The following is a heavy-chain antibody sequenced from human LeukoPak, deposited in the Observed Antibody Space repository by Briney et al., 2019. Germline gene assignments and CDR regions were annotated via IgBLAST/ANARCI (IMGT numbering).Heavy chain of an antibody. CDR1: GGSISSGSYY. Sequence: PSQTLSLTCTVSGGSISSGSYYWSWIRQPAGKGLEWIGRIYTSGSTNYNPSLKSRVTISVDTSKNQFSLKLSSVTAADTAVYYCAREMTGYYGGYYYYMDVWGKGTTVTVSS. D-gene: IGHD3-9*01. CDR3: AREMTGYYGGYYYYMDV. V-gene: IGHV4-61*02. J-gene: IGHJ6*03. CDR2: IYTSGST.